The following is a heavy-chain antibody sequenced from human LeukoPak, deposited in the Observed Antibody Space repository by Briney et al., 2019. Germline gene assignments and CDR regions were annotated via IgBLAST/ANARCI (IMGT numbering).Heavy chain of an antibody. Sequence: GGSLRLSCAASGFTFSSYWMHWVRQAPGKGLVWVSRINIGGSSTSYADSVKGRFTISRDNAKNTLYLQMNSLRAEDTAVYYCAIDTYESSGYYYEPFDYWGQGTLVTVSS. CDR3: AIDTYESSGYYYEPFDY. D-gene: IGHD3-22*01. CDR1: GFTFSSYW. CDR2: INIGGSST. V-gene: IGHV3-74*01. J-gene: IGHJ4*02.